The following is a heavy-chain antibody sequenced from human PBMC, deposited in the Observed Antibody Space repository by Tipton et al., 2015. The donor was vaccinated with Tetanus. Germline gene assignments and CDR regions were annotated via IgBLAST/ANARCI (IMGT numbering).Heavy chain of an antibody. CDR1: GFTISDHY. CDR3: LVWVSGRVDY. D-gene: IGHD3-16*01. V-gene: IGHV3-72*01. J-gene: IGHJ4*02. Sequence: SLRLSCAASGFTISDHYIDWVRQAPGKGLEWVGRTKNKAQSYITEYAASVKGRFTISRDESKNSVYLHMNSLKTEDTAVYFCLVWVSGRVDYWGQGTLVTVSS. CDR2: TKNKAQSYIT.